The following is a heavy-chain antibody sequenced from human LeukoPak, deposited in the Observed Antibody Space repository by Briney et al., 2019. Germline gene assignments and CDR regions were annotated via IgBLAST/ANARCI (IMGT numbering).Heavy chain of an antibody. D-gene: IGHD5-12*01. CDR3: ARLRSGYDLFDY. CDR1: GGSISSSSYY. V-gene: IGHV4-39*01. Sequence: SETLSLTCTVSGGSISSSSYYWGWIRQPPGKGLEWIGSIYYSGSTYYNPSLKSRVTISVDTSKNQFSLKLSSVTAADTAVYYCARLRSGYDLFDYWGQGTLVTVSS. CDR2: IYYSGST. J-gene: IGHJ4*02.